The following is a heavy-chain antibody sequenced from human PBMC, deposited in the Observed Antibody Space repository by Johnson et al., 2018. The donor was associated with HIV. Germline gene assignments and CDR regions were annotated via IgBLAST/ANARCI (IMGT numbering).Heavy chain of an antibody. V-gene: IGHV3-30*02. CDR3: ASASTVVDAFDI. J-gene: IGHJ3*02. CDR1: GFTFSSYG. CDR2: IRYDGSNK. D-gene: IGHD4-23*01. Sequence: QVQLVESGGGVVQPGGSLRLSCAASGFTFSSYGMHWVRQAPGKGLEWVAFIRYDGSNKYYADSVKGRFTISRDNSKNTLFLQMNSLRAEDTAVYYCASASTVVDAFDIWGQGTMVTVSS.